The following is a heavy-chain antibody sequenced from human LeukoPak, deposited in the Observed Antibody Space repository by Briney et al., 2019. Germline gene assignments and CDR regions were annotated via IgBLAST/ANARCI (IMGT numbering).Heavy chain of an antibody. CDR2: IYSGGRT. Sequence: GGSLRLSCAASGFTVSSNYMSWVRQAPGKGLEWVSVIYSGGRTYYADSVKGRFNISRDNSKNTMYLQMSSLIAEDTAVYYCARDKERAQGIWGQGTMVTVSS. J-gene: IGHJ3*02. D-gene: IGHD5-24*01. V-gene: IGHV3-66*02. CDR3: ARDKERAQGI. CDR1: GFTVSSNY.